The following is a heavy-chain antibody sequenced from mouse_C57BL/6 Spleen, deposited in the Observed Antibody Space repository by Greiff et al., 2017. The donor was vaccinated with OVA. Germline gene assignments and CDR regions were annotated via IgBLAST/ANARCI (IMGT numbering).Heavy chain of an antibody. CDR1: GYTFTSYW. Sequence: VQLQQPGAELVRPGTSVKLSCKASGYTFTSYWMHWVKQRPGQGLEWIGVIDPSVSYTNYNQKFKGKATLTVDTSSSTAYMQLSSLTSEDSAVYYGLYYGSSYSYYFDYWGQGTTLTVSS. CDR3: LYYGSSYSYYFDY. D-gene: IGHD1-1*01. J-gene: IGHJ2*01. CDR2: IDPSVSYT. V-gene: IGHV1-59*01.